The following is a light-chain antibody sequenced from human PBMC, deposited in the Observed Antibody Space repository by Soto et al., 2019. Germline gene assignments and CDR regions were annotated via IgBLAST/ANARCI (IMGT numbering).Light chain of an antibody. CDR3: CSYAGSYCYV. CDR2: DVS. J-gene: IGLJ1*01. Sequence: QSVLTQPRSVSGSPGQSVTISCTGTSSDVGGYNYVSWYQQHPGKAPKLMIYDVSKRPSGVPDRFSGSKSGNTASLTISGLQAEDEADYYCCSYAGSYCYVFGTGTRSPP. V-gene: IGLV2-11*01. CDR1: SSDVGGYNY.